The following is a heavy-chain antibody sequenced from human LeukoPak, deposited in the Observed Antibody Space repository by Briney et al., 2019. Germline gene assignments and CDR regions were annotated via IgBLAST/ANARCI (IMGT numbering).Heavy chain of an antibody. V-gene: IGHV1-2*02. J-gene: IGHJ4*02. CDR2: INPNSGGT. CDR3: ATAYGSGTDFYY. CDR1: GYTFTGYH. D-gene: IGHD3-10*01. Sequence: ASVKVSCKASGYTFTGYHIHWVRQAPGQGLEWMGWINPNSGGTNYAQKFQGRVTMTRDTSISTAYMELNRLRSDDTAVYYCATAYGSGTDFYYWGQGTLVTVSS.